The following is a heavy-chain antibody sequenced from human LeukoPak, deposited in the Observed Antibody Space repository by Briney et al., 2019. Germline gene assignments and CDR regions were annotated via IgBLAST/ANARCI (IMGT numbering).Heavy chain of an antibody. CDR3: ARDYHVSGYDYPPYYYYYGMDV. V-gene: IGHV1-46*01. D-gene: IGHD5-12*01. J-gene: IGHJ6*02. CDR1: GYTFTSYY. Sequence: GASVKVSCKASGYTFTSYYMHWVRQAPGQGLEWMGIINPSGGSTSYAQKFQGRVTMTRDTSTSTVYMELSSLRSEDTAVYYCARDYHVSGYDYPPYYYYYGMDVWGQGTTVTVSS. CDR2: INPSGGST.